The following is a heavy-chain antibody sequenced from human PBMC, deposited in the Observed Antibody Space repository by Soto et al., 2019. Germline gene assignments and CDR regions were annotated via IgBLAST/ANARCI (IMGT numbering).Heavy chain of an antibody. CDR3: ARDLVVTNFAGGEDA. Sequence: QMQLLESGPGLVKPSQTLSLSCAVSGGSIISGAYYWSWIRQPPGKGLEWIGYIYYTGTTSYKPSLESRVRMSLDTSKNQFSLKLSDVTAADTAVYYCARDLVVTNFAGGEDAWGQGILVTVSS. J-gene: IGHJ5*02. D-gene: IGHD2-21*02. V-gene: IGHV4-30-4*01. CDR1: GGSIISGAYY. CDR2: IYYTGTT.